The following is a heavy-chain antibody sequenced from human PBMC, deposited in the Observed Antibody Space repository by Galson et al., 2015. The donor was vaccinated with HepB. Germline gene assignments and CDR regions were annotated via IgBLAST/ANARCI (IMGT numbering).Heavy chain of an antibody. V-gene: IGHV3-23*01. Sequence: SLRLSCAASGFTFSSFGMSWVRQAPGKGLEWVATISASGGSKYYADSVKGRFTISRDNSKNSLYLQMNSLRVEDTAIYYCVKPPRFDILSHFDYWGQGTLVTVSS. D-gene: IGHD3-9*01. CDR3: VKPPRFDILSHFDY. CDR2: ISASGGSK. CDR1: GFTFSSFG. J-gene: IGHJ4*02.